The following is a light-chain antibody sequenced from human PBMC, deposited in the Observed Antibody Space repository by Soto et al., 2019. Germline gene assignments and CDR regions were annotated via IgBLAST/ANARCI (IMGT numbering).Light chain of an antibody. Sequence: VVTQSPLSLPVTPGEPASISCRSSQSLLYRNGYNYLDWYVQKPGQSPQLLLSLGSHRASGVRDRFSGNGSGTDFTLQISRVEAADVGVYYCVQSLEAPQTFGQATKVEIK. V-gene: IGKV2-28*01. CDR2: LGS. J-gene: IGKJ1*01. CDR3: VQSLEAPQT. CDR1: QSLLYRNGYNY.